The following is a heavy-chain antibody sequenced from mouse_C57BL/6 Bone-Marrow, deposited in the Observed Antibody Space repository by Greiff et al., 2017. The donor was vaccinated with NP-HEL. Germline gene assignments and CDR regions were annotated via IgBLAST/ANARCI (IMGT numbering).Heavy chain of an antibody. CDR2: IHPNSGST. J-gene: IGHJ4*01. CDR1: GYTFTSYW. CDR3: ARVIIYFYGSSPYYYAMDY. Sequence: QVQLQQPGAELVKPGASVKLSCKASGYTFTSYWMHWVKQRPGQGLEWIGMIHPNSGSTNYNEKFKSKATLTVDKSSSTDYMQLSSLTSEDSAFYYCARVIIYFYGSSPYYYAMDYWGQGTSVTVSS. V-gene: IGHV1-64*01. D-gene: IGHD1-1*01.